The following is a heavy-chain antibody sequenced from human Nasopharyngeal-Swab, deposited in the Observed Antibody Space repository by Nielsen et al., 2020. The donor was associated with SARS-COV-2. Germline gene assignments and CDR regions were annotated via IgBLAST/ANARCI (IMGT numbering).Heavy chain of an antibody. V-gene: IGHV1-46*01. J-gene: IGHJ4*02. CDR3: ARDGGYCSGGSCSPSNY. CDR2: SYSGNGNT. D-gene: IGHD2-15*01. Sequence: WVRQAPGQGFEWMVGSYSGNGNTGYAQKFQGRVTMTRDTSTSTVYMELSSLRSEDTAVYYCARDGGYCSGGSCSPSNYWGQGTLVTVSS.